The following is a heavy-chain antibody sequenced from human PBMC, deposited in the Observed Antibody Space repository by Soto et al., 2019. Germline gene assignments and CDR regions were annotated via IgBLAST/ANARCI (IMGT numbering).Heavy chain of an antibody. V-gene: IGHV4-39*01. CDR2: IYYSGST. Sequence: QLQLQESGPGLVKPSETLSLTCTVSGGSISSSSYYWGWIRQPPGKGLEWIGSIYYSGSTYYNPSLKSRVTISVDTSKNQFSLKLSSVTAADTAVYYCARLNDGDYGSSDYWGQGTLVTVSS. J-gene: IGHJ4*02. CDR3: ARLNDGDYGSSDY. D-gene: IGHD4-17*01. CDR1: GGSISSSSYY.